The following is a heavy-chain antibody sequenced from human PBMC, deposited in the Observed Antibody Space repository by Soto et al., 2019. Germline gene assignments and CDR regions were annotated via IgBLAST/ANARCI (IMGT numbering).Heavy chain of an antibody. J-gene: IGHJ6*02. CDR3: ARVVYDYYGMAV. Sequence: SDTLSLTCTVSGGSITSGDHFWSWIRQPPGKGLEWMGHIFYSGSTYHNPSLKRRVTMSVDTSKNQFSLNLSSVTAADTAVYFCARVVYDYYGMAVWGHGTKVTLSS. CDR1: GGSITSGDHF. CDR2: IFYSGST. V-gene: IGHV4-30-4*02.